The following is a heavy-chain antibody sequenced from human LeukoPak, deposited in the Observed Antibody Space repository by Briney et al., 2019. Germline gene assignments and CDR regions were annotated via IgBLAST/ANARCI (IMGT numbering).Heavy chain of an antibody. CDR2: INHSGST. CDR1: GGSFSGYY. Sequence: NPSETLSLTCAVYGGSFSGYYWSWIRQPPGKGLEWIGEINHSGSTNYNPSLKSRVTISVDTSKNQFSLKLSSVTAADTAVYYCARGRDSSRRFDPWGQGTLVTVSS. J-gene: IGHJ5*02. D-gene: IGHD6-13*01. V-gene: IGHV4-34*01. CDR3: ARGRDSSRRFDP.